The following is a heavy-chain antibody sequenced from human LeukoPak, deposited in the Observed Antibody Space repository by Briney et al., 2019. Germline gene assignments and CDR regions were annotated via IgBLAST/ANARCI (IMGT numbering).Heavy chain of an antibody. CDR2: INPNSGGT. Sequence: EASVKVSCKASGYTFTGYYMHWVRQAPGQGLEWMGWINPNSGGTNYAQMFQGWVTMTRDTSISTAYMELSRLRSDDTAVYYCARSGSYQPLFDYWGQGTLVTVSS. D-gene: IGHD3-16*02. J-gene: IGHJ4*02. CDR1: GYTFTGYY. V-gene: IGHV1-2*04. CDR3: ARSGSYQPLFDY.